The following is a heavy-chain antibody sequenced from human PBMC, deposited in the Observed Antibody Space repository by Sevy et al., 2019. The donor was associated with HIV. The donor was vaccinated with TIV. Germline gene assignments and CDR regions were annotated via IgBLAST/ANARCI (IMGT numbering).Heavy chain of an antibody. CDR1: EFTFKSYW. Sequence: GGSLRLSCVASEFTFKSYWMTWVRQAPGKGLEWVANINQEGSERYYVDSVRGRFTISRDNAKNSMNLQMKTLRAEDTAVYYCARTGAYDDTYPCDYGMDVWGQGTTVTVSS. CDR3: ARTGAYDDTYPCDYGMDV. J-gene: IGHJ6*02. CDR2: INQEGSER. V-gene: IGHV3-7*03. D-gene: IGHD1-26*01.